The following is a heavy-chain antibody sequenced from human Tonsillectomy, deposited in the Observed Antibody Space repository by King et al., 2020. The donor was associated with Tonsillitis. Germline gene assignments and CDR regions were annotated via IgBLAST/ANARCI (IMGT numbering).Heavy chain of an antibody. J-gene: IGHJ4*02. CDR3: ARDYDFWSGAGGFDY. V-gene: IGHV1-2*02. Sequence: QLVQSGAEVKKPGASVKVSCKASGYTFTGYYMHWVRQAPGQGLEWMGWTNPNSGDTNYAQKFQGRVTMTRDTSISTAYMELSRLRSDDTAVYYCARDYDFWSGAGGFDYWGQGTLVTVSS. D-gene: IGHD3-3*01. CDR1: GYTFTGYY. CDR2: TNPNSGDT.